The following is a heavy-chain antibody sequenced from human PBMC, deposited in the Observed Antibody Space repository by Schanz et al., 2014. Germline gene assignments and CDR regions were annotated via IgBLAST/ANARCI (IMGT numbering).Heavy chain of an antibody. CDR2: ISGFGTGA. V-gene: IGHV3-23*04. Sequence: EVQLGESGGGLVQPGGSLRLSCAASGFSFSNYALVWVRQPPGKGLEWISGISGFGTGAYYADSVKGRFSISRDNSKNTLHLQMNSLRVEDTAVYYCAKDDTQVNGMDVWGQGTTVTVSS. CDR1: GFSFSNYA. J-gene: IGHJ6*02. CDR3: AKDDTQVNGMDV.